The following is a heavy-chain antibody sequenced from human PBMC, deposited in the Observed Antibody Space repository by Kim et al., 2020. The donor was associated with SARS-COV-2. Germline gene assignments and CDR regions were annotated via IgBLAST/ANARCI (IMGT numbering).Heavy chain of an antibody. CDR3: ARHEGYGSGSYYNFDY. J-gene: IGHJ4*02. D-gene: IGHD3-10*01. CDR1: GGSISSSSYY. V-gene: IGHV4-39*01. Sequence: SETLSLTCTVSGGSISSSSYYWGWIRQPPGKGLEWIGSIYYSGSTYYNPSLKSRVTISVDTSKNQFSLKLSSVTAADTAVYYCARHEGYGSGSYYNFDYWGQGTLVTVSS. CDR2: IYYSGST.